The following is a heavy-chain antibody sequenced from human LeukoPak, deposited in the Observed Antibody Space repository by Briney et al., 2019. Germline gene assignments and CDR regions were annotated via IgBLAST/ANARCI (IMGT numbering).Heavy chain of an antibody. D-gene: IGHD3-10*01. V-gene: IGHV1-69*04. CDR3: GIGSGEIYYYYYGMDV. Sequence: GAPVKVSCKASGGTFSSYAITWVRQAPGQGLEWMGRIIPIVGILNYAQKFQGRVTITADKSTSTAYMELSSLRSEDTAVYYCGIGSGEIYYYYYGMDVWGQGTTVTVSS. CDR2: IIPIVGIL. J-gene: IGHJ6*02. CDR1: GGTFSSYA.